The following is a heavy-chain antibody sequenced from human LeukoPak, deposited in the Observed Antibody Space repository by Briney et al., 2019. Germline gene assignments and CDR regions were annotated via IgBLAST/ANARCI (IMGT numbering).Heavy chain of an antibody. Sequence: GGSLRLSCAASGFTFSSYGMSWVRRAPGKGLEWVSAISGSGGSTYYADSVKGRFTISRDNSKNTLYLQMNSLRAEDTAVYYCAKRAGSGSQPHAFDIWGQGTMVTVSS. CDR3: AKRAGSGSQPHAFDI. V-gene: IGHV3-23*01. CDR1: GFTFSSYG. D-gene: IGHD3-10*01. CDR2: ISGSGGST. J-gene: IGHJ3*02.